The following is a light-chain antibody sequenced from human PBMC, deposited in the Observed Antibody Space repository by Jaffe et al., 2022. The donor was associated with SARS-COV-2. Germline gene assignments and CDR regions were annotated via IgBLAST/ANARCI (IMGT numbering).Light chain of an antibody. V-gene: IGLV2-14*01. CDR1: SSDVGRYDY. CDR2: EVS. Sequence: QSALTQPASVSGSPGQTITISCSGTSSDVGRYDYVSWYQQHPGKAPKVMIFEVSKRPSGVSNRFSGSKSGNTASLTISGLQAEDEADYYCSSYTTISTLVFGGGTILTVL. CDR3: SSYTTISTLV. J-gene: IGLJ2*01.